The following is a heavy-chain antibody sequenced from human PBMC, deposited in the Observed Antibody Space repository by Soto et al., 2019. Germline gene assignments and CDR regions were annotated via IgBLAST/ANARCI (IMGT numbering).Heavy chain of an antibody. J-gene: IGHJ4*02. D-gene: IGHD3-22*01. CDR3: AREPYDTSSYSFDS. CDR1: GDSVSSDNVA. V-gene: IGHV6-1*01. Sequence: SQTLSLTCAISGDSVSSDNVAWNWIRQSPSRGLEWLGRTYYRSKWYNDYILSVKSRVTINPDTSKNQLSLQLNSVTPEDTAVYYCAREPYDTSSYSFDSWGPGILFTVS. CDR2: TYYRSKWYN.